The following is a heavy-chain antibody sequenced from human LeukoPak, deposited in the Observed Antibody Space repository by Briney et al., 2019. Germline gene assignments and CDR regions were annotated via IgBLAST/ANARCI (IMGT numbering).Heavy chain of an antibody. J-gene: IGHJ4*02. CDR2: VSHDGTQT. D-gene: IGHD5-24*01. CDR3: ARDGGGGYNHIDF. CDR1: GFTFSQYS. Sequence: PGGSLRLSCAASGFTFSQYSMHWVRQGPVKGLESMADVSHDGTQTYYAGSVKGRFTISRDNSKSTLFLQMNSLRAEDTAVYYCARDGGGGYNHIDFWGQGTLVTVSS. V-gene: IGHV3-30-3*01.